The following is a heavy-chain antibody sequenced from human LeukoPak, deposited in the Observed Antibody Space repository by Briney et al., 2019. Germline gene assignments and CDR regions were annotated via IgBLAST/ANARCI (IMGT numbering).Heavy chain of an antibody. J-gene: IGHJ3*02. CDR2: IRSKANSYAT. V-gene: IGHV3-73*01. CDR1: GFTFSGSA. D-gene: IGHD2-2*01. Sequence: GGSLKLSCAASGFTFSGSAMHWVRQASGKGLEWVGRIRSKANSYATAYAASVKGRFTISRDDSKNTAYLQMNSLKTEDTAVYYCTSNIKYCSSTSCLDAFDIWGQGTMVTVSS. CDR3: TSNIKYCSSTSCLDAFDI.